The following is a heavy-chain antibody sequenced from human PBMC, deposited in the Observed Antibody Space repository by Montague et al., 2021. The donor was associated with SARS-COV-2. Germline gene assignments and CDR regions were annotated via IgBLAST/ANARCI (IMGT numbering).Heavy chain of an antibody. D-gene: IGHD2-21*01. V-gene: IGHV4-59*01. J-gene: IGHJ4*02. CDR3: ARGVYGAYFDY. CDR1: GGSINPYY. CDR2: IENSGRT. Sequence: SETLSLTCTVSGGSINPYYWSWVRQPPGKGLEWIAYIENSGRTEYKPSLQSRVAVSIDASESHFSLRLSSLTAADTAVYFCARGVYGAYFDYWGQGMLVTVSS.